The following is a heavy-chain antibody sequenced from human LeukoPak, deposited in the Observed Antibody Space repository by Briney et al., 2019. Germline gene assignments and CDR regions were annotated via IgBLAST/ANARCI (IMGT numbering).Heavy chain of an antibody. CDR3: ARGDYVWGSYRYTPDY. V-gene: IGHV4-59*01. J-gene: IGHJ4*02. D-gene: IGHD3-16*02. CDR2: IYYSGST. CDR1: GGSISSYY. Sequence: PSETLSLTCTVSGGSISSYYWSWIRQPPGKGLEWIGYIYYSGSTNYNPSLKSRVTILVDTSKNQFSLKLSSVTAADTAVYYCARGDYVWGSYRYTPDYWGQGTLVTVSS.